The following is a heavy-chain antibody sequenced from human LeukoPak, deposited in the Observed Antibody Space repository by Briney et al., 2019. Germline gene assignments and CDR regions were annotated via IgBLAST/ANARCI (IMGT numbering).Heavy chain of an antibody. D-gene: IGHD4-23*01. V-gene: IGHV1-69*05. CDR1: GGTLSIYA. J-gene: IGHJ5*02. CDR3: ARDLSVVTTYNWFDP. CDR2: IIPIFGTA. Sequence: ASVKVSCKAAGGTLSIYAISWVRQAPGQGLEWMGGIIPIFGTANYAQKFQGRVTITTDESTSTAYMELSSLRSEDTAVYYCARDLSVVTTYNWFDPWGQGTLVTVSS.